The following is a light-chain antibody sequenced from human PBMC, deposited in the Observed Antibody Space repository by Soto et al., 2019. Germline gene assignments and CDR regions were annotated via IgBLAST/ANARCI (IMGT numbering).Light chain of an antibody. CDR1: SSNIGSNY. J-gene: IGLJ1*01. CDR3: AAWDDSLSGLYV. V-gene: IGLV1-47*01. CDR2: RNN. Sequence: QSVLTQPPSASGTPGQRVTISCSGSSSNIGSNYVYWYQQLPGTAPKLLLYRNNQRPSGVPARFSGSKSGTSASLAISGLRSEDEADYYCAAWDDSLSGLYVFGTGTKLTVL.